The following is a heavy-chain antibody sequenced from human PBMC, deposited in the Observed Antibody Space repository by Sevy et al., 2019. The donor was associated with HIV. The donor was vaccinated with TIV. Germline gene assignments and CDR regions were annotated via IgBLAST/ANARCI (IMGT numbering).Heavy chain of an antibody. V-gene: IGHV3-73*01. CDR2: IRSKANSYAT. Sequence: GGSLRLSCAASGFTFSGSAMHWVRQASGKGLEWVGRIRSKANSYATAYAASVKGRFTISRDDSKNTAYMQMNSLKTEDTAVYYCTSRVVPASGGMDVWGQGTTVTVSS. CDR3: TSRVVPASGGMDV. J-gene: IGHJ6*02. D-gene: IGHD2-2*01. CDR1: GFTFSGSA.